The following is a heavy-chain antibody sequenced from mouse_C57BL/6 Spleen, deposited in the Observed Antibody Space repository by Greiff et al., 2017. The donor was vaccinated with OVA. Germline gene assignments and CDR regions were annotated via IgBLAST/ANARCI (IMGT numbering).Heavy chain of an antibody. D-gene: IGHD1-1*01. J-gene: IGHJ1*03. CDR3: AYYYGRNWYFDV. V-gene: IGHV1-55*01. Sequence: QVQLQQSGAELVKPGASVKMSCKASGYTFTSYWITWVKQRPGQGLEWIGDIYPGSGSTNYNEKFKSKATLTVDTSSSTAYMQLSSLTSEDSAVYYCAYYYGRNWYFDVWGTGTTVTVSS. CDR2: IYPGSGST. CDR1: GYTFTSYW.